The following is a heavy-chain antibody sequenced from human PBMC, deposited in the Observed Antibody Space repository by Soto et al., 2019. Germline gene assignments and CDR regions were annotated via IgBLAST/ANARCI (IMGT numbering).Heavy chain of an antibody. V-gene: IGHV3-33*01. CDR2: IWYDGSNE. Sequence: GGSLRLSCGASGFTFSSYVMHWVRQAPGKVLEWVALIWYDGSNEYYAETVKGRFTISRDNSKNTMYLLMNALRAEDTAVYYCARDRTAYCGADCSSEPTDVWGQGTTVTVSS. D-gene: IGHD2-21*02. CDR3: ARDRTAYCGADCSSEPTDV. J-gene: IGHJ6*02. CDR1: GFTFSSYV.